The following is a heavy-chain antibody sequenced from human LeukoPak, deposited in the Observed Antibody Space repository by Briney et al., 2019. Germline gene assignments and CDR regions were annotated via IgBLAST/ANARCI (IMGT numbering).Heavy chain of an antibody. V-gene: IGHV1-58*02. D-gene: IGHD6-13*01. J-gene: IGHJ3*02. CDR3: ASSTPGIAAAGDAFDI. CDR2: IVVGSGNT. CDR1: GFTFTSSA. Sequence: GASVKVSCKASGFTFTSSAMQWVRQARGQRLEWIGWIVVGSGNTNYAQKFQGRVTMTRDTSTSTVYMELSSLRSEDTAVYYCASSTPGIAAAGDAFDIWGQGTMVTVSS.